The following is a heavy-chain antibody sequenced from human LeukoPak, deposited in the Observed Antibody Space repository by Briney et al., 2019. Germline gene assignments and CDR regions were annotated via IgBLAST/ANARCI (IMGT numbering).Heavy chain of an antibody. D-gene: IGHD2-2*01. Sequence: SETLSLTCTVFGASISTSYWSWIRQPPGKGLEWIGHIHYSASTNYSPSLTSRVTISIDTSKNQLSLKLSPVTAADTAMYYCARAGGIPTSPLDLDYWGQGTLVTVSS. V-gene: IGHV4-59*01. J-gene: IGHJ4*02. CDR2: IHYSAST. CDR3: ARAGGIPTSPLDLDY. CDR1: GASISTSY.